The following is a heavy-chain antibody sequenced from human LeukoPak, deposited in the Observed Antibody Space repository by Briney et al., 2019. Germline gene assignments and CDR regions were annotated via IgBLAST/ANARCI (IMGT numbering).Heavy chain of an antibody. V-gene: IGHV1-8*01. CDR1: GYTFTSYD. CDR2: MNPNSGNT. J-gene: IGHJ5*02. CDR3: ARWSPVYDILTGYYEYNWFDP. Sequence: ASVKVSCKASGYTFTSYDINWVRQATGQGLEWMGWMNPNSGNTGYAQKFQGRVTMTRNTSISTAYMELRSLRSEDTAVYYCARWSPVYDILTGYYEYNWFDPWGQGTLVTVSS. D-gene: IGHD3-9*01.